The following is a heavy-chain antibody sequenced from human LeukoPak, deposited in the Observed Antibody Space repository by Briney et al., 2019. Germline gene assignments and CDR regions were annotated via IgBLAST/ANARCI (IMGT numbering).Heavy chain of an antibody. J-gene: IGHJ4*02. CDR2: MNPNCGNT. CDR3: AGGHDFWSGYYNY. Sequence: ASVKVSCKASGYTFTSYDINWVRQATGQGLEWMGWMNPNCGNTGYAQKFQGRVTITRNTSISTACMELSSLRSEDTAVYYCAGGHDFWSGYYNYWGQGTLVTVSS. D-gene: IGHD3-3*01. CDR1: GYTFTSYD. V-gene: IGHV1-8*03.